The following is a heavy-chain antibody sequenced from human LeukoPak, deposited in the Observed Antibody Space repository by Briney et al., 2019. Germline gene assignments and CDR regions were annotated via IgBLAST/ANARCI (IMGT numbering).Heavy chain of an antibody. V-gene: IGHV3-30*18. CDR3: AKVSPTLKLEYYYYYYMDV. CDR1: GFTFSNYG. CDR2: ISYDGSNK. Sequence: PGGSLRLSCAASGFTFSNYGMHWVRQAPGKGLEWVAVISYDGSNKFYADSVKSRFTISRDKSKNTLYLQMNSLRAEDTAVYYCAKVSPTLKLEYYYYYYMDVWGKGTTVTVSS. D-gene: IGHD4-17*01. J-gene: IGHJ6*03.